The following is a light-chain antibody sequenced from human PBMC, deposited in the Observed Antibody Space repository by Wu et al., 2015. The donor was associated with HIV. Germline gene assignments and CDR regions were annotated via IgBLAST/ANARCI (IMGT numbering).Light chain of an antibody. Sequence: DIQMTQSPSSLSASVGDRVAITCRASQSINTYLNWYQQKPGKAPNLLIYAASNLQSGVPSGFSGSGSGTDFTLTISSLQPEDFATYYCQQSYNTPGAFGQGTNVEIK. CDR2: AAS. CDR3: QQSYNTPGA. V-gene: IGKV1-39*01. J-gene: IGKJ1*01. CDR1: QSINTY.